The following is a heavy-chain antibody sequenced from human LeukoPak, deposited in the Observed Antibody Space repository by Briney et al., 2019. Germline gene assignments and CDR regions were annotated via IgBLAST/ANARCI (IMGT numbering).Heavy chain of an antibody. CDR2: VDPEDGET. V-gene: IGHV1-69-2*01. D-gene: IGHD6-6*01. Sequence: GATVKISCKVSGYTFTDYYMHWVQQAPGKGLEWMGLVDPEDGETIYAEKFQGRVTITADTSTDTAYMELSSLRSEDTAMYYCATTPLLEYSSSPLWYWGQGTLVTVSS. CDR3: ATTPLLEYSSSPLWY. J-gene: IGHJ4*02. CDR1: GYTFTDYY.